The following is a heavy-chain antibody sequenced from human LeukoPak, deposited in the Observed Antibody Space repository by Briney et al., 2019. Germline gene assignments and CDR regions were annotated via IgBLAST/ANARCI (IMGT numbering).Heavy chain of an antibody. CDR2: ISSNGGST. CDR3: ARSRGSVRGVITGYYYGLDV. Sequence: SGGSLRLSCSASGFTFSSYAMHWVRQAPGKGLEYVSAISSNGGSTYYADSVKGRFTISRDNSKNTLYLQMNSLRAEDTAVYYCARSRGSVRGVITGYYYGLDVWGQGTTVTVSS. CDR1: GFTFSSYA. V-gene: IGHV3-64*04. D-gene: IGHD3-10*01. J-gene: IGHJ6*02.